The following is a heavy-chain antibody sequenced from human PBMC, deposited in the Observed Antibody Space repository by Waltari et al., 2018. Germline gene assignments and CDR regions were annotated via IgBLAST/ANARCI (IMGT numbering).Heavy chain of an antibody. D-gene: IGHD4-17*01. J-gene: IGHJ6*02. CDR2: INHSGST. CDR1: GGSFSGYY. CDR3: FWGDYHAVYGMDV. V-gene: IGHV4-34*01. Sequence: QVQLQQWGAGLLKPSETLSLTCAVYGGSFSGYYWSWIRQPPGKGLEWIGEINHSGSTNYNPSLKSRVTISVDTSKNQFSLKLSSVTAADTAVYYCFWGDYHAVYGMDVWGQGTTVTVSS.